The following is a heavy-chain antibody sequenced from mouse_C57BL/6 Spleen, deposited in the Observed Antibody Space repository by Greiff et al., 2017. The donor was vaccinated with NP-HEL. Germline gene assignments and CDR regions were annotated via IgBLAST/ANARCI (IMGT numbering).Heavy chain of an antibody. J-gene: IGHJ4*01. CDR3: ARDGNYGEYYAMDY. D-gene: IGHD2-1*01. CDR1: GFTFSSYG. V-gene: IGHV5-6*01. CDR2: ISSGGSYT. Sequence: ESGGDLVKPGGSLKLSCAASGFTFSSYGMSWVRQTPDKRLEWVATISSGGSYTYYPDSVKGRFTISRDNAKNTLYLQMSSLKSEDTAMYYCARDGNYGEYYAMDYWGQGTSVTVSS.